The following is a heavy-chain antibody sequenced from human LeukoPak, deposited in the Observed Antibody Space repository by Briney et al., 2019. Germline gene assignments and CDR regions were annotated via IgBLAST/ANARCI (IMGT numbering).Heavy chain of an antibody. D-gene: IGHD3-16*01. CDR2: IRSKANSYAT. V-gene: IGHV3-73*01. CDR1: GFTFSGSA. CDR3: TRDSPYVWGSD. Sequence: GGSLRLSCAASGFTFSGSAMHWVRQASGKGLEWVGRIRSKANSYATAYAASVKGRFTISRDDSKNTAYLQMNSLKTEDTAVYYCTRDSPYVWGSDWGQGTLVTVSS. J-gene: IGHJ4*02.